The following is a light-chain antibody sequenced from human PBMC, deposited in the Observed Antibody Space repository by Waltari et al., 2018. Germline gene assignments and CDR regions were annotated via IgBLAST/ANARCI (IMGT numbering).Light chain of an antibody. J-gene: IGLJ2*01. CDR3: HSRDTSSTRV. V-gene: IGLV3-19*01. CDR1: SLRRFY. CDR2: GQN. Sequence: SSELTQDPSVSVALAHTVRSTCQGASLRRFYASWYQQRPGQAPILVLYGQNNRPSGIPDRFSGSTSGNTASLTITGAQAEDEADYYCHSRDTSSTRVFGGGTRLTV.